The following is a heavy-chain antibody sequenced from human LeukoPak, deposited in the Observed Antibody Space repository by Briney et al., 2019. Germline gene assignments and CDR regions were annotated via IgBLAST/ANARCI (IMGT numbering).Heavy chain of an antibody. CDR2: ISYDGSNK. Sequence: GGSLRLSCAASGFTFSSYAMHWVRQAPGKGLEWVAVISYDGSNKYYADSVKGRFTISRDNSKNTLYLQMNSLRAEDTAVYYCARDNGDVPFDYWGQGTLVTVSS. J-gene: IGHJ4*02. CDR3: ARDNGDVPFDY. D-gene: IGHD4-17*01. CDR1: GFTFSSYA. V-gene: IGHV3-30*04.